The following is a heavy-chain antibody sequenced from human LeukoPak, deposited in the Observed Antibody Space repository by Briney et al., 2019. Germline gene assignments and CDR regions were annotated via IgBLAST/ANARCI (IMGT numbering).Heavy chain of an antibody. V-gene: IGHV3-30-3*01. CDR2: ISYDGSNK. Sequence: PGGSLRLSCAASGFTFSSYAMHWVRQAPGKGLEWVAVISYDGSNKYYADSVKGRFTISRDNSKNTLYLQMNSLRAEDTAVYYCARFQDCSGSSCYSTLAFDIWGQGTMVTVSS. CDR1: GFTFSSYA. D-gene: IGHD2-15*01. J-gene: IGHJ3*02. CDR3: ARFQDCSGSSCYSTLAFDI.